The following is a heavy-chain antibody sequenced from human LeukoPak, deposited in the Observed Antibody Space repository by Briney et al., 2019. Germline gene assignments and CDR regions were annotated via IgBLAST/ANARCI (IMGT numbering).Heavy chain of an antibody. J-gene: IGHJ4*02. CDR2: ISGSGGST. CDR3: AKDHRGYSYGTDGSYFDY. D-gene: IGHD5-18*01. CDR1: GFTFSSYA. Sequence: GGSLRLSCAASGFTFSSYAMSWVRQAPGKGLEWVSAISGSGGSTYYADSVKGRFTISRDNSKNTLYLQMNSLRVEDTAVYYCAKDHRGYSYGTDGSYFDYWGQGTLVTVSS. V-gene: IGHV3-23*01.